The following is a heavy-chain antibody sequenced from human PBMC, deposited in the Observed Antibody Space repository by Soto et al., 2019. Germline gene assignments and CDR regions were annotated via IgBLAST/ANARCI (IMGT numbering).Heavy chain of an antibody. CDR1: GYTFTSYD. CDR3: ARALYSYGYYYYGMDV. Sequence: GASVKVSCKASGYTFTSYDINWVRQASVQGLEWMGWMNPNSGNTGYAQKFQGRVTMTRNTYISTAYMELSSLRSEDTAVYYCARALYSYGYYYYGMDVWGQGTTVTVSS. V-gene: IGHV1-8*01. CDR2: MNPNSGNT. J-gene: IGHJ6*02. D-gene: IGHD5-18*01.